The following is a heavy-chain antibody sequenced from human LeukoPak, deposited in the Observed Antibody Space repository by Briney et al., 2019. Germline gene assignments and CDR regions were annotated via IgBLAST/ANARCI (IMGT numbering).Heavy chain of an antibody. CDR3: ARSSRVASTSGLNY. CDR1: GGTFSSYP. CDR2: ITPIFGAA. J-gene: IGHJ4*02. D-gene: IGHD4-23*01. Sequence: SVKVSCKASGGTFSSYPFTWVRQAPGQGLEWMGEITPIFGAANYAQTFQGRVTITADESTSTVFMELSSLRSDDTAFYYCARSSRVASTSGLNYWGQGTLVTVSS. V-gene: IGHV1-69*13.